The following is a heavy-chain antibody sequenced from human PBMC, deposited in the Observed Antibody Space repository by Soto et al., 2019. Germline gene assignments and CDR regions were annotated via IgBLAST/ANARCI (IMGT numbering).Heavy chain of an antibody. J-gene: IGHJ6*02. CDR2: MNPNSGNT. V-gene: IGHV1-8*01. Sequence: VKGSCKAAGYSLTSYDVSWGRQATGQGLEWMGWMNPNSGNTVYAQKFQGRVTMTRNTSISTAYMELSSLRSEDTAVYYCARRYWYYDILHGYQYYYYYGMDVWGQGTTVTVSS. D-gene: IGHD3-9*01. CDR3: ARRYWYYDILHGYQYYYYYGMDV. CDR1: GYSLTSYD.